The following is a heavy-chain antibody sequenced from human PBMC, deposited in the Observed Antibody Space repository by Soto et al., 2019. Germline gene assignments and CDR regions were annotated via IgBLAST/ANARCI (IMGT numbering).Heavy chain of an antibody. Sequence: ASVKVSCKTSGYTFTSYAMRWVRQAPGQRLEWMGWINAGNGNTKYSQKFQGRVTITRDTSASTAYMELSSLRSEDTAVYYCSGSYSYYGMDVWGQGTTVTVS. CDR2: INAGNGNT. V-gene: IGHV1-3*01. D-gene: IGHD3-10*01. CDR3: SGSYSYYGMDV. CDR1: GYTFTSYA. J-gene: IGHJ6*02.